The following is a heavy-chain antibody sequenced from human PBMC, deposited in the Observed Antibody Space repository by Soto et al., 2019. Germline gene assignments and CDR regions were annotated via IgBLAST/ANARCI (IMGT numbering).Heavy chain of an antibody. D-gene: IGHD2-2*01. Sequence: GVSMKISYKGAGYIFTNSWIGWIRQIPGKGLEWMGIIYPGDSDTRYSPSFQGQVTISADKSITTAYLQWSSLTASDTAMYYCARLQAAMPAAAGMDVWGQGTAVTVSS. CDR3: ARLQAAMPAAAGMDV. V-gene: IGHV5-51*01. J-gene: IGHJ6*02. CDR2: IYPGDSDT. CDR1: GYIFTNSW.